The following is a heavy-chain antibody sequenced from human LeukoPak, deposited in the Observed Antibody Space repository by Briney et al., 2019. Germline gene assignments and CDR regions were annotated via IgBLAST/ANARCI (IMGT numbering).Heavy chain of an antibody. CDR1: GGSISSSSYY. V-gene: IGHV4-39*01. J-gene: IGHJ5*02. CDR2: IYYSGST. Sequence: SETLSLTCTVSGGSISSSSYYWGWIRQPPGKGLEWIGRIYYSGSTYYNPSLKSRVTISVDTSKNQSSLKLSSVTAADTAVYYCARTNSYDFWSGYYRNWFDPWGQGTLVTVSS. D-gene: IGHD3-3*01. CDR3: ARTNSYDFWSGYYRNWFDP.